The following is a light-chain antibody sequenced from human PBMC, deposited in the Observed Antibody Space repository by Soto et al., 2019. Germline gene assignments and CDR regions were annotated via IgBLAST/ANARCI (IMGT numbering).Light chain of an antibody. CDR1: QSVSSNS. Sequence: EIVLTQSPGTLSLSPGERATLSCRASQSVSSNSLAWYQQKPGQAPRLLIYGASSRATGIPDRFSGSGSGTDFSLSISRLEPEDFAVDYCQQYGSSPPLTFGGGTKVEIK. J-gene: IGKJ4*01. V-gene: IGKV3-20*01. CDR2: GAS. CDR3: QQYGSSPPLT.